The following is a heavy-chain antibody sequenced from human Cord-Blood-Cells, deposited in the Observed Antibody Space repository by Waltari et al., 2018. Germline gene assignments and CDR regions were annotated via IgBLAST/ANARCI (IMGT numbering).Heavy chain of an antibody. V-gene: IGHV3-33*01. Sequence: QVQLVESGGGVVQPGRSLRLSCAASGFTFSSYGMHWVRQAPGKGLEWVAGIWCDGSNKYYADSVKGRFTISRDKSKNTLYLQMNSLRAEDTAVYYCAREGLWEQLLVYWGQGTLVTVSS. D-gene: IGHD1-26*01. CDR2: IWCDGSNK. CDR3: AREGLWEQLLVY. J-gene: IGHJ4*02. CDR1: GFTFSSYG.